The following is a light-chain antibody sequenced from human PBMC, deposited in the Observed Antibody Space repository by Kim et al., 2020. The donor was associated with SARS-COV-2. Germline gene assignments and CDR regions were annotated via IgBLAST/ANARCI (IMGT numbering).Light chain of an antibody. V-gene: IGKV3D-15*01. Sequence: EVVLTQSPASLSVSPGERATLSCTASQSVGSNLVWYQHQPGQAPRLLIHGATTRASGIPGRFSGSGSGTEFSLTISNLQPEDFADYYCQQCDRWPLTFGGGTKLEI. CDR3: QQCDRWPLT. CDR2: GAT. J-gene: IGKJ2*01. CDR1: QSVGSN.